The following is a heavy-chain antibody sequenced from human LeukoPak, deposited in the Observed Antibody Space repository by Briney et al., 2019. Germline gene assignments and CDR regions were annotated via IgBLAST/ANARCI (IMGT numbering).Heavy chain of an antibody. CDR2: IRSKTYGGTT. D-gene: IGHD6-19*01. Sequence: GGSLRLSCTASGFTFGDYAMSWVRQAPGKGLEWVGFIRSKTYGGTTEYAASVKGRFTISRDDSKSTAYLQMNSLKTEDTAVYYCTRGLRYSSGGTHLVYYFDYWGQGTLVTVSS. CDR1: GFTFGDYA. J-gene: IGHJ4*02. V-gene: IGHV3-49*04. CDR3: TRGLRYSSGGTHLVYYFDY.